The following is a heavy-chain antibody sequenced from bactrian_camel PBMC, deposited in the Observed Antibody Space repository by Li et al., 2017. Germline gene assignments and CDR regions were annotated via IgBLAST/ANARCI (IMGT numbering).Heavy chain of an antibody. CDR3: ATASGRTESWKTAS. CDR2: VSPGGRRG. D-gene: IGHD7*01. Sequence: VQLVESGGGVVQPGGSLRLTWIVTGPGFRNLDMSWLRQTPEKGLEWVAAVSPGGRRGRYADFVEDRFSMSRDDAKNTVYLDMQRLKTDDSGVYYCATASGRTESWKTASRGRGTQVTVS. CDR1: GPGFRNLD. V-gene: IGHV3S40*01. J-gene: IGHJ4*01.